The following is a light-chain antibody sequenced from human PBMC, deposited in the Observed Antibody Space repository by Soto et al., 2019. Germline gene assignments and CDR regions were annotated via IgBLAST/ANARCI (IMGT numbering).Light chain of an antibody. CDR1: SSDVGGYNS. V-gene: IGLV2-14*01. Sequence: QSVLTQPASVSGSPGQSITISCTGTSSDVGGYNSVSWYQQHPGKAPKLLMYDVSNRPSGVSNRFSGSKSGNTASLTISGLQAEDEADYYCSSYTSSSTVVFGGGTKVTVL. CDR3: SSYTSSSTVV. CDR2: DVS. J-gene: IGLJ2*01.